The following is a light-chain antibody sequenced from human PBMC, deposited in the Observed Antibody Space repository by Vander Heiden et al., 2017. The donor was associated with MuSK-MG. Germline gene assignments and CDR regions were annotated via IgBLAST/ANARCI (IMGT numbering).Light chain of an antibody. CDR3: QQYNDWPWT. J-gene: IGKJ1*01. CDR2: DAS. CDR1: QSVSSN. Sequence: EIVMTQSPATLSVSPGEGATLSCRASQSVSSNLAWFQQKPGQAPRLLIYDASTRATGFSARFSGSGSGTDFTLTISSLHSEDFAVYYCQQYNDWPWTFGQGTKVDIK. V-gene: IGKV3-15*01.